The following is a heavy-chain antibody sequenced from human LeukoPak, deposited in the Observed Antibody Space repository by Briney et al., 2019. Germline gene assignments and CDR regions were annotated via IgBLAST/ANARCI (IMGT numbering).Heavy chain of an antibody. CDR1: GFTFSSYA. CDR3: ARGRGLPVRPPNEGFLDY. V-gene: IGHV3-30-3*01. D-gene: IGHD6-6*01. CDR2: ISYDGSNK. J-gene: IGHJ4*02. Sequence: GRSLRLSCAASGFTFSSYAMHWVRQAPGKGLEWVAVISYDGSNKYYANSVKGRFTISRDKFMNTLYLQMNSLRAEDTAVYYCARGRGLPVRPPNEGFLDYWGRGTLVTVSS.